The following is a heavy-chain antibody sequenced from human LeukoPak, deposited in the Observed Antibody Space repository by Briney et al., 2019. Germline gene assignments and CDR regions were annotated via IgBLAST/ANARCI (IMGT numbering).Heavy chain of an antibody. CDR2: IYYSGST. CDR3: ARTIIALPGEYMDV. Sequence: PSETLSLTCTVSGGSISNNSYYWGWIRQPPGKGLEWIGSIYYSGSTYYNPSLKSRVTISEDTSKNQFSLKLSSVTAADTAFYYCARTIIALPGEYMDVWGKGTTVTISS. J-gene: IGHJ6*03. V-gene: IGHV4-39*01. D-gene: IGHD6-19*01. CDR1: GGSISNNSYY.